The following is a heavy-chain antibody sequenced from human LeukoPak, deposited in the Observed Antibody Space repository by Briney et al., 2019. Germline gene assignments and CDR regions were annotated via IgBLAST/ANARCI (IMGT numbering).Heavy chain of an antibody. Sequence: PGGSLRLSCAASRFSFSNSWMHWVRQTPGKGLEWVSAISGYGGTIYYADSVKGRFTISRDNSKNTLYLQMNSLRAEDTAVYYCAKYSSSSWYHIQHWGQGTLVTVSS. CDR2: ISGYGGTI. CDR1: RFSFSNSW. D-gene: IGHD6-13*01. J-gene: IGHJ1*01. V-gene: IGHV3-23*01. CDR3: AKYSSSSWYHIQH.